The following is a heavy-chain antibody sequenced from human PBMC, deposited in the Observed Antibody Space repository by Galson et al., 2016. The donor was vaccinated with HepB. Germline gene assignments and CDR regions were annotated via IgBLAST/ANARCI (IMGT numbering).Heavy chain of an antibody. J-gene: IGHJ4*02. CDR3: ARAHYGVLPLDY. Sequence: SLRLSCAASRFTFSNYGFHWARHTPAKGLEWVAFIYSDGSKIYYGNSVKGRFTISRDNSKHTVYLEMNSLRAEDTAVYYCARAHYGVLPLDYWGQGTLVTVSA. CDR2: IYSDGSKI. CDR1: RFTFSNYG. D-gene: IGHD4-17*01. V-gene: IGHV3-33*01.